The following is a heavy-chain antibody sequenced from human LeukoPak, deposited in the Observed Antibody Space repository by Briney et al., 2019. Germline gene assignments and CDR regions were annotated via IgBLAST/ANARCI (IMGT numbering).Heavy chain of an antibody. D-gene: IGHD4-11*01. Sequence: PSETLSLTCTVSGVSISSGGYYWSWIRQHPGKGLEWIGYIYYSGSTYYNPSLKSRLTISLDTSSNQFSLKLNSVTAADTAVYYCARGPVRDYSNCWGQGTLVTVSS. J-gene: IGHJ4*02. CDR2: IYYSGST. V-gene: IGHV4-31*03. CDR3: ARGPVRDYSNC. CDR1: GVSISSGGYY.